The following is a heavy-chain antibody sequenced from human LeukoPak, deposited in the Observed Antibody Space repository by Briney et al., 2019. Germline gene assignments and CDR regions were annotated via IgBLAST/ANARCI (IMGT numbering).Heavy chain of an antibody. Sequence: SETLSLTCTISGGSVDSGGYYWSWIRQSPGKGLEWIGYIYHSGSTNYNPSLKSRVTISVDRFKNHFSLKLKSVTAADTAVYYCTRGFWSGYYNSNWFDPWGQGTLVTVSS. V-gene: IGHV4-30-2*06. CDR3: TRGFWSGYYNSNWFDP. CDR1: GGSVDSGGYY. J-gene: IGHJ5*02. D-gene: IGHD3-3*01. CDR2: IYHSGST.